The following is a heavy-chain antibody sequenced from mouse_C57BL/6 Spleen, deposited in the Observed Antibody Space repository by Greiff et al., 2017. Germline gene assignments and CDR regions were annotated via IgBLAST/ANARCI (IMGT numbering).Heavy chain of an antibody. V-gene: IGHV1-64*01. J-gene: IGHJ4*01. D-gene: IGHD1-1*01. CDR1: GYTFTSYW. CDR2: IHPNSGST. Sequence: QVQLQQPGAELVKPGASVKLSCKASGYTFTSYWMHWVKQRPGQGLEWIGMIHPNSGSTNYNEKFKSKATLTVDKSSSTAYMQLSSLTSEDSAVYYCARYDYGSSSAMDYWVKEPQSPSPQ. CDR3: ARYDYGSSSAMDY.